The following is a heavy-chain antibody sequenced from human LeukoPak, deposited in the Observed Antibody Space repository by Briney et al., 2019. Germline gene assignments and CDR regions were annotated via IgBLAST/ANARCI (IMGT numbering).Heavy chain of an antibody. Sequence: GGSLRLSCAASGFTFSSYAMSWVRQAPGKGLEWVSAISGSGGSTYYADSVKGRFTISRDNSKNTLYLQMNSLRAEDTAVYYCAKHYSSGWSYYYYYMDVWGKGTTVTVSS. CDR3: AKHYSSGWSYYYYYMDV. CDR2: ISGSGGST. D-gene: IGHD6-19*01. J-gene: IGHJ6*03. CDR1: GFTFSSYA. V-gene: IGHV3-23*01.